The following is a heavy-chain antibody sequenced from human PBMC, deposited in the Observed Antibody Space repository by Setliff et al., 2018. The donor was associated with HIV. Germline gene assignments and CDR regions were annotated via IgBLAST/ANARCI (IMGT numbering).Heavy chain of an antibody. J-gene: IGHJ6*03. V-gene: IGHV1-69*13. D-gene: IGHD3-10*01. CDR2: IIPMFGSA. Sequence: SVKVSCKASGGRFSSYAMSWVRQAPGQGLEWMGGIIPMFGSANYAQKFQGRVTITADGSTRTVYMVLSSLRSEGTAVYYCARGTDGDYYYYMDVWGKGTTVTVSS. CDR1: GGRFSSYA. CDR3: ARGTDGDYYYYMDV.